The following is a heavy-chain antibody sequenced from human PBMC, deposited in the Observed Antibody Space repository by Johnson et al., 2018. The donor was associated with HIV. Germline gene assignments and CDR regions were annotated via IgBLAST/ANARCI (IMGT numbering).Heavy chain of an antibody. D-gene: IGHD4-17*01. CDR1: GFTFSSYA. V-gene: IGHV3-30-3*01. CDR2: ILFDGVYK. Sequence: QVQLVESGGGVVQPGRSLRLSCAASGFTFSSYAMHWVRQAPGKGMEWVAVILFDGVYKHYAESVKGRFTISRDNSKNTLYLQMNSLRGEDTAVYYCATHLSDYDDTLSDDAFDVWGRGTLVTVSS. CDR3: ATHLSDYDDTLSDDAFDV. J-gene: IGHJ3*01.